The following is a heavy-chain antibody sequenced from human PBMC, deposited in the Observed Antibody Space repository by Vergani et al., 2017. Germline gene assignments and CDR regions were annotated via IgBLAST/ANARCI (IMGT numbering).Heavy chain of an antibody. Sequence: QVQLVQSGAEVKKPGASVKVSCKASGGTFSSYAISWVRQAPGQGLEWMGRIIPIFGTANYAQKFQGRVTITADESTSTAYMELSSLRSEDTAVYYCASSTYYYDSSGYYYDWYFDLWGRGTLVTVSS. CDR2: IIPIFGTA. CDR3: ASSTYYYDSSGYYYDWYFDL. V-gene: IGHV1-69*18. J-gene: IGHJ2*01. D-gene: IGHD3-22*01. CDR1: GGTFSSYA.